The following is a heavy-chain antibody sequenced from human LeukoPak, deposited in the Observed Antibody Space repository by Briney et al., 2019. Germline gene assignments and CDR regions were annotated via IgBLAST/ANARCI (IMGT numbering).Heavy chain of an antibody. V-gene: IGHV4-34*01. CDR3: TRMTTGHDY. CDR1: GVSFNYYY. D-gene: IGHD4-17*01. J-gene: IGHJ4*02. CDR2: INHSGYT. Sequence: PSETLSLTRAVSGVSFNYYYWSWVRQTPGKGLEWNGEINHSGYTNDSPSLKSRVTLSIDTSRKQFSLNLRSVTVADTGIYYCTRMTTGHDYWGQGTLVTVSS.